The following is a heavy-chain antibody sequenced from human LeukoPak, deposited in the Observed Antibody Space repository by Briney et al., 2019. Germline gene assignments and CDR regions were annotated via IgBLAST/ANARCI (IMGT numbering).Heavy chain of an antibody. J-gene: IGHJ4*02. CDR3: ARELESAGY. CDR2: ISSSSSTI. CDR1: GFTFSSYS. D-gene: IGHD1-1*01. V-gene: IGHV3-48*01. Sequence: PGGSLRLSCAASGFTFSSYSMNWVRQAPGKGLEWVSYISSSSSTIHYADSVKGRFTISRDNAKNSLYLQMNSLRAEDTAVYYWARELESAGYWGQGTLVTVSS.